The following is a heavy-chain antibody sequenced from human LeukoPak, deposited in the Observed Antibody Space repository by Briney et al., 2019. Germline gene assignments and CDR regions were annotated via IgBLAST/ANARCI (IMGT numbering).Heavy chain of an antibody. CDR1: GDSVSSNSAA. Sequence: SQTLSPTCAISGDSVSSNSAAWNWIRQSPSRGLEWLGRTYYRSKWYNDYAVSVKSRITINPDTSKNQFSLQLNSVTPEDTAVYYCAREPSMVRGVIISSPDFYNWFDPWGQGTLVTVSS. V-gene: IGHV6-1*01. CDR3: AREPSMVRGVIISSPDFYNWFDP. CDR2: TYYRSKWYN. D-gene: IGHD3-10*01. J-gene: IGHJ5*02.